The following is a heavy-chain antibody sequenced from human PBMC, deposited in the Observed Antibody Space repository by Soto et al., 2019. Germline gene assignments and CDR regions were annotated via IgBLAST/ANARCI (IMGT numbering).Heavy chain of an antibody. V-gene: IGHV4-39*07. CDR3: ARGRSDLGFGELYDYYGMDV. Sequence: SETLSLTCTVSGGSISSRSYYWGWIRQPPGKGLEWIGEIYHSGSTNYNPSLKSRVTISVDKSKNQFSLKLSSVTAADTAVYYCARGRSDLGFGELYDYYGMDVWGQGTTVTVSS. J-gene: IGHJ6*02. CDR1: GGSISSRSYY. CDR2: IYHSGST. D-gene: IGHD3-10*01.